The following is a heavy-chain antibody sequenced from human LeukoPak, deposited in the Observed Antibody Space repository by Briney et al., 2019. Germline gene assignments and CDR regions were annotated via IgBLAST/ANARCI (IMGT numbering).Heavy chain of an antibody. CDR2: ISDIGSI. J-gene: IGHJ5*02. D-gene: IGHD6-13*01. CDR1: GGSISSYY. CDR3: ARRGGSSWYGDWFDP. Sequence: SETLSLTCTVSGGSISSYYWSWIRQPPGKGLEWIAYISDIGSINYNPSLKSRVTISLDTSKNQFSLKLSSVTAADTAVYYCARRGGSSWYGDWFDPWGQGTLVTVSS. V-gene: IGHV4-59*08.